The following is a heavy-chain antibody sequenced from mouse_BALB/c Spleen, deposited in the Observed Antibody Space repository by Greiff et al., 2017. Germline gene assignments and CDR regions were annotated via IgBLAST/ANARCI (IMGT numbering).Heavy chain of an antibody. CDR1: GFTFSNYW. CDR3: TRGGGYNYAMDY. D-gene: IGHD3-1*01. CDR2: IRLKSNNYAT. V-gene: IGHV6-6*02. J-gene: IGHJ4*01. Sequence: EVKLVESGGGLVQPGGSMKLSCVASGFTFSNYWMNWVRQSPEKGLEWVAEIRLKSNNYATHYAESVKGRFTISRDDSKSSVYLQMNNLRAEDTGIYYCTRGGGYNYAMDYWGQGTSVTVSS.